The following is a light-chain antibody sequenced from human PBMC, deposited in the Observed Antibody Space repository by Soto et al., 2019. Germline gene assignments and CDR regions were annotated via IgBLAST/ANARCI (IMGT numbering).Light chain of an antibody. J-gene: IGLJ2*01. CDR3: QAWDRTTAV. CDR1: KLGDQF. V-gene: IGLV3-1*01. CDR2: QDT. Sequence: SYELTQPPSVSMSPGQTASITCSGDKLGDQFASWYQQKPGQSPVLVIYQDTKRPSGIPERFSGSNSGKTATLTISGTQAMDEADYYCQAWDRTTAVFGGGTKLTVL.